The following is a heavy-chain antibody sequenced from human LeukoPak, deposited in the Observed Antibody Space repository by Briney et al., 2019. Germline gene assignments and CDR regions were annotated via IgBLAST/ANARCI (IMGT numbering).Heavy chain of an antibody. D-gene: IGHD6-6*01. CDR3: ARGEGLAARLWFDP. V-gene: IGHV3-53*01. Sequence: SGGSLRLSCAASGFTFSSNYMSWVRQAPGKGLEWAAVIYSGGSTYYADSVKGRFTISRDNSKNTLYLQMNSLRAEDTAVYYCARGEGLAARLWFDPWGQGTLVTVSS. J-gene: IGHJ5*02. CDR1: GFTFSSNY. CDR2: IYSGGST.